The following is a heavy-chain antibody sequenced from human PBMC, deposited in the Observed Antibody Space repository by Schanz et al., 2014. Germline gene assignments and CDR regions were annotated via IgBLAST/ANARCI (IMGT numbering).Heavy chain of an antibody. V-gene: IGHV3-30*03. Sequence: QVQLVESGGGVAQPGRSLRLSCAASGFTFSSYGMHWVRQAPGKGLEWVAVILYDGSNKYYADSVKGRFTISRDNSKNTLYLQMNSLRVEDTALYYCAGGEYQLLYGNWGQGTLVTVSS. CDR3: AGGEYQLLYGN. J-gene: IGHJ4*02. CDR1: GFTFSSYG. CDR2: ILYDGSNK. D-gene: IGHD2-2*02.